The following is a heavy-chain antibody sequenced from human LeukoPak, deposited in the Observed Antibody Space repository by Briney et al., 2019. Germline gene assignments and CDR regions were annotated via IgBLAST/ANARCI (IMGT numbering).Heavy chain of an antibody. Sequence: SETLSLTCTVSGGSISSYYWSWIRQPPGKGLEWIGYIYYSGSTNYNPSLKSRVTISVDTSKNQFSLKLSSVTAADTAVYYCARVYIVVVPAAMGVHWFDPWGQGTLVTVSS. V-gene: IGHV4-59*01. CDR2: IYYSGST. CDR3: ARVYIVVVPAAMGVHWFDP. CDR1: GGSISSYY. D-gene: IGHD2-2*01. J-gene: IGHJ5*02.